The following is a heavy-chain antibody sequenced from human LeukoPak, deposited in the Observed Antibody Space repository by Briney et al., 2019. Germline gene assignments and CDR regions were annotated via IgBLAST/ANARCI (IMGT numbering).Heavy chain of an antibody. D-gene: IGHD3-22*01. Sequence: GGSLRLSCAASGFTFSSYSMNWVRQAPGKGLEWVSSISSSSSYIYYADSVKGRFTISRDNATSSLYLEMNSVRDEDTGVYYCAREGYYDSSGYSIRFSYWGEGALVTVSS. V-gene: IGHV3-21*01. CDR2: ISSSSSYI. J-gene: IGHJ4*02. CDR3: AREGYYDSSGYSIRFSY. CDR1: GFTFSSYS.